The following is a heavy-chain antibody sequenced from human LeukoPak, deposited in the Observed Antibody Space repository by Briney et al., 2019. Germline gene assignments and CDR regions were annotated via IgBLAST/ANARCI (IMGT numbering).Heavy chain of an antibody. CDR1: GFTFSSYW. CDR3: ARYVVVTAYFDY. J-gene: IGHJ4*02. Sequence: PGGSLRLSCAASGFTFSSYWMNWARQAPGKGLEWVASINHNGNVNYYADSVKGRFTISRDNAKNSLYLQMSNLRAEDTAVYYCARYVVVTAYFDYWGQGTLVTVSS. D-gene: IGHD2-21*02. V-gene: IGHV3-7*03. CDR2: INHNGNVN.